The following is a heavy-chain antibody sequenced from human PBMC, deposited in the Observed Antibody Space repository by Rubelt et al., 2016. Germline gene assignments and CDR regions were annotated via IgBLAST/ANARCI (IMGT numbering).Heavy chain of an antibody. V-gene: IGHV4-59*12. CDR1: GGSISSYY. J-gene: IGHJ5*02. Sequence: QVQLQESGPGLVKPSQTLSLTCTVTGGSISSYYWSWIRQPPGKGLEWIGYIYYSGSTNYNPSLKSRVPISVDTSKNQFSLELSAVTAADTAVYYCARGTEDIVVVPAAIRWFDPWGQGTLVTVSS. CDR3: ARGTEDIVVVPAAIRWFDP. CDR2: IYYSGST. D-gene: IGHD2-2*02.